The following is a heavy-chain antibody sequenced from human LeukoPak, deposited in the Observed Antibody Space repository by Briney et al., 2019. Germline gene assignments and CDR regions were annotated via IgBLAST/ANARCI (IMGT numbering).Heavy chain of an antibody. Sequence: PSETLSLTCTVSGGSISSHYWSWFRQPPGKGLEWIGYIYYSGTTNYNPSLKSRVTISVDTSKNQFSLQLRSVTAADTAVYYCAREDPQTTVPEGMDVWGQGTTVTVSS. CDR2: IYYSGTT. J-gene: IGHJ6*02. CDR3: AREDPQTTVPEGMDV. V-gene: IGHV4-59*11. CDR1: GGSISSHY. D-gene: IGHD4-17*01.